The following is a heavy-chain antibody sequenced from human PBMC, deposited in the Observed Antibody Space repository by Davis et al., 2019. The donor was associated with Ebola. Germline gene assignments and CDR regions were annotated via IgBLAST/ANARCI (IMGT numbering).Heavy chain of an antibody. D-gene: IGHD3-10*01. CDR3: AGHQGTYYFHY. CDR2: IFYTGIT. Sequence: PSETLSLTCTVSGASITRSGSYWSWIRQHPGKGLEWIGYIFYTGITQLNPSLKSRLTISVDTSKNQLSLKLSSVTAADTALYYCAGHQGTYYFHYWGQGTLVTVSS. CDR1: GASITRSGSY. J-gene: IGHJ4*02. V-gene: IGHV4-31*03.